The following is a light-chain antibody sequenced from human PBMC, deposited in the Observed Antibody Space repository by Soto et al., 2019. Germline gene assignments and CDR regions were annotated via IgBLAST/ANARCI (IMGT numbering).Light chain of an antibody. CDR2: GAS. J-gene: IGKJ3*01. Sequence: EIVMTQSPATLSVSPGERATLSCRASQTVSNNLAWYQQKPGQAPRLLIYGASTRATGIPASFSGSSSGTEFTLRSSSLQSEDFAVSYCQQYSTWHPPRESVGPGTNVDIK. CDR3: QQYSTWHPPRES. V-gene: IGKV3D-15*01. CDR1: QTVSNN.